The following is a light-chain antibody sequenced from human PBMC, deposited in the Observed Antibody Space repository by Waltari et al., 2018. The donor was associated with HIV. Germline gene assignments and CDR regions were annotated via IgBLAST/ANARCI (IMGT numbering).Light chain of an antibody. J-gene: IGLJ3*02. Sequence: SVLTQPPSVSAAPRQTITISCSGSTSNIGSNYVAWYQQFPGKAPKFLIYEHFKPGSGIPDRFSGTKTGNTATLDITGLQTGDEADYYCGTWDSSVGAGVFGGGTKVTV. V-gene: IGLV1-51*02. CDR2: EHF. CDR1: TSNIGSNY. CDR3: GTWDSSVGAGV.